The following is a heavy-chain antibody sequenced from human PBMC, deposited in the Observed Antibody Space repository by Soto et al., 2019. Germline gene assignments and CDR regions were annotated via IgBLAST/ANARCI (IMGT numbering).Heavy chain of an antibody. CDR2: IYSGGNT. V-gene: IGHV3-53*02. CDR3: AGATGRY. Sequence: EVQLVETGGGLIQPGGSLRLSCTAYGFTVSSNYMTWVRQAPGKGLEWVSVIYSGGNTYYADSVKGRFTSSRDKSKNTLYLQMNSLRAEDTAVYYCAGATGRYWGQGTLVTVSS. J-gene: IGHJ4*02. D-gene: IGHD1-1*01. CDR1: GFTVSSNY.